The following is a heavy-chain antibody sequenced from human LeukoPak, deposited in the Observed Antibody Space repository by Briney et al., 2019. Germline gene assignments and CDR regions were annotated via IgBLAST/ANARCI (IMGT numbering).Heavy chain of an antibody. V-gene: IGHV4-34*01. CDR2: INHSGST. Sequence: PSETLSLTCAVDGGSFSCYYWRWIRQPPGKGLEWIGEINHSGSTNYNPSLKRRVTISLHTSKNQFSLKLSSVTAADTAVYYCARVPLWFGEYPFDYWGQGTLVTVSS. CDR3: ARVPLWFGEYPFDY. D-gene: IGHD3-10*01. CDR1: GGSFSCYY. J-gene: IGHJ4*02.